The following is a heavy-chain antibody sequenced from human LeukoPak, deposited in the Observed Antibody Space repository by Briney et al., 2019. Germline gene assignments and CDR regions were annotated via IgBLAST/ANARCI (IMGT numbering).Heavy chain of an antibody. Sequence: GSSVKVSCKASGGTFSSYAISWVRQAPGQGLEWMGGIIPIFGTANYAQKFQGRVTITTDESTSTAYMELSSLRSEDTAVYYCARVWDCSSTSCYWGLFDYWGQGTLVTVSS. V-gene: IGHV1-69*05. CDR3: ARVWDCSSTSCYWGLFDY. CDR1: GGTFSSYA. D-gene: IGHD2-2*01. CDR2: IIPIFGTA. J-gene: IGHJ4*02.